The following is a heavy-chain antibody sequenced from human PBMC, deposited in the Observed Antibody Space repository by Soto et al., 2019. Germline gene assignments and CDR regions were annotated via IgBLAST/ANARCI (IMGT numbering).Heavy chain of an antibody. D-gene: IGHD6-19*01. J-gene: IGHJ4*02. CDR3: ARDFTVAGPCYDY. CDR1: GFTFSNYG. V-gene: IGHV3-33*01. Sequence: QVQLVESGGGVVQPGRSLRLSCVSSGFTFSNYGMHWVRQAPGKGLEWVALIWYDGSKKYYADSVRGRFTISRDDSKNTLYLQMNSLRAKDTALYYCARDFTVAGPCYDYWGQGTSVTVSS. CDR2: IWYDGSKK.